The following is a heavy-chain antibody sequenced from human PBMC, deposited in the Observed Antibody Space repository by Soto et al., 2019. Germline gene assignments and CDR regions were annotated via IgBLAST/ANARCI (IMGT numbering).Heavy chain of an antibody. CDR3: VRQGIGALHGLVDV. CDR1: SGPSRSHN. J-gene: IGHJ6*02. D-gene: IGHD3-10*01. Sequence: QVQLQQSGPGLVKPSETLSLTCTVSSGPSRSHNWGWIRQSPGRGLEWIGYVYDTGSTSYNPSLESRVTISADTSTNHISLTLSSVTAADTAGYYCVRQGIGALHGLVDVWGQGTTVSVSS. V-gene: IGHV4-59*08. CDR2: VYDTGST.